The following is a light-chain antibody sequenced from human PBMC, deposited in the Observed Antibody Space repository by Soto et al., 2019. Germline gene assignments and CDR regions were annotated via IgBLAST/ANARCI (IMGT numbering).Light chain of an antibody. CDR3: AAWGDNLNGWV. J-gene: IGLJ3*02. CDR2: DNI. Sequence: QAVVTQPPSASGTPEQRVTISCSGSSSNIGNNAVNWYQQFPGTAPKLLIYDNIQRPSGVPDRFSGSKSGTSASLAISGLQSEDEADYYCAAWGDNLNGWVFGGGTKLTVL. V-gene: IGLV1-44*01. CDR1: SSNIGNNA.